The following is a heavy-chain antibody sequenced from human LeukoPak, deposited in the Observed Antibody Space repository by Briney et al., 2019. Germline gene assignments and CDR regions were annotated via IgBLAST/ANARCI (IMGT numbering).Heavy chain of an antibody. D-gene: IGHD3-10*01. J-gene: IGHJ4*02. CDR1: GGSISSYY. Sequence: SETLSLTCTVSGGSISSYYWSWIRQPPRKGLEWIGYIYYSGSTNYNPSLKSRVTISVDTSKNQFSLKLSSVTAADTAVYYCASTHMVRGVIIFDYWGQGTLVTVSS. CDR3: ASTHMVRGVIIFDY. V-gene: IGHV4-59*01. CDR2: IYYSGST.